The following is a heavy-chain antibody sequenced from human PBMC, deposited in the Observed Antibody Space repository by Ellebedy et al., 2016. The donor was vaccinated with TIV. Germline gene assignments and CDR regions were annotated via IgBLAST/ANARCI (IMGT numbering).Heavy chain of an antibody. CDR1: GFTFSSYS. D-gene: IGHD1-26*01. CDR3: AKDPLISGSYFSDYYMDV. Sequence: GGSLRLXXAASGFTFSSYSMNWVRQAPGKGLEWVSSISSSSSYIYYADSVKGRFTISRDNAKNSLYLQMNSLRAEDTAVYYCAKDPLISGSYFSDYYMDVWGKGTTVTVSS. CDR2: ISSSSSYI. V-gene: IGHV3-21*04. J-gene: IGHJ6*03.